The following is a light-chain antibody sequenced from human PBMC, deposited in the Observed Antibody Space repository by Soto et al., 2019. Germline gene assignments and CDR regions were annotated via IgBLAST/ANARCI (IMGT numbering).Light chain of an antibody. V-gene: IGLV1-44*01. CDR3: ASWDDSLSGGV. CDR1: NSNIGTYT. J-gene: IGLJ3*02. CDR2: TDY. Sequence: QSVLTQPPSASGTPGQRVIISCSGSNSNIGTYTVNWYQQLPGTALKLLIYTDYQRPSGVPDRFSGSRSGTSASLAISGLQSEDEADYYCASWDDSLSGGVFGGGTKLTVL.